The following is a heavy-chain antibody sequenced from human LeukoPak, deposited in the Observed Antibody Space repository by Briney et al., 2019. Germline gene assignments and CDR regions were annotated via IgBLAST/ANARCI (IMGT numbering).Heavy chain of an antibody. J-gene: IGHJ6*02. V-gene: IGHV1-24*01. CDR2: FDPEDGET. CDR3: ARDGSGYDFGYYYYGMDV. D-gene: IGHD5-12*01. CDR1: GYTLTELS. Sequence: GASVKVSCKVSGYTLTELSMHWVRQAPGKGLEWMGGFDPEDGETIYAQKFQGRVTMTTDTSTSTAYMELRSLRSDDTAVYYCARDGSGYDFGYYYYGMDVWGQGTTVTVSS.